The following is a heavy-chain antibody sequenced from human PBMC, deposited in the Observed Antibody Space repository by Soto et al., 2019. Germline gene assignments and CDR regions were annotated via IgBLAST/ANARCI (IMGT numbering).Heavy chain of an antibody. CDR3: ARVPPQQLGRAEDY. J-gene: IGHJ4*02. V-gene: IGHV4-34*01. CDR1: GGSFSGYY. CDR2: INHSGST. Sequence: SETLSLTCAVYGGSFSGYYWSWIRQPPGKGLEWIGEINHSGSTNYNPSLKSRVTISVDTSKNQFSLKLSSVTAADTAVYYCARVPPQQLGRAEDYWGQGTLVTVSS. D-gene: IGHD6-13*01.